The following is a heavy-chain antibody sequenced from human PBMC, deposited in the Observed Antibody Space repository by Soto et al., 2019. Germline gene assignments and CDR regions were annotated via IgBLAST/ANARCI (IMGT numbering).Heavy chain of an antibody. CDR1: GFSLITIVIR. CDR2: IDWDDDK. Sequence: SGPTLVNPTQTLTLTCTFSGFSLITIVIRVGWIRQPPGKALEWLARIDWDDDKFYSTSLKTRLTISKDTSKNQVVLTMTNMDPVDTATYYCARVSVQLSFDYWGQGTQVTVSS. D-gene: IGHD1-1*01. CDR3: ARVSVQLSFDY. J-gene: IGHJ4*02. V-gene: IGHV2-70*04.